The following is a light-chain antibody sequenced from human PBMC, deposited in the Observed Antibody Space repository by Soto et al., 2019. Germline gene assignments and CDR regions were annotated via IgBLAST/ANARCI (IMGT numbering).Light chain of an antibody. V-gene: IGLV1-51*01. J-gene: IGLJ3*02. CDR3: ETWDSSLSAV. Sequence: QSVLTQPPSVSAAPGQKVTISCSGSTSNIGNNYVSWYQQLPGTAPKLLIYDNNKRPSGIPDRFSGSKSGTSATLAITGLQTGDEANYYCETWDSSLSAVFGGGTKVTVL. CDR2: DNN. CDR1: TSNIGNNY.